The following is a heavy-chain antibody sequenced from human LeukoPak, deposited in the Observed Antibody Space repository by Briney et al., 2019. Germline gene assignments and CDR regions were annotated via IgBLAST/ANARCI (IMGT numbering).Heavy chain of an antibody. D-gene: IGHD2-2*01. J-gene: IGHJ4*02. Sequence: GGSLRLSCAASGFSFGRNDMHWVRQGTGKSLKWVSAIRNAGDPYYAGSVKGRFTISRDNAKSSIYRQMNSLRAGDTTVHYCARDSRSVVVPAAIRANFDYWGQGTLVTVSS. CDR1: GFSFGRND. CDR2: IRNAGDP. V-gene: IGHV3-13*05. CDR3: ARDSRSVVVPAAIRANFDY.